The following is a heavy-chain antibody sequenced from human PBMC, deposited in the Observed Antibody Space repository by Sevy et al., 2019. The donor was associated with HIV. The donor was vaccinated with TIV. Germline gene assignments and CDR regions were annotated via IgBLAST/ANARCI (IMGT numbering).Heavy chain of an antibody. V-gene: IGHV3-30-3*01. J-gene: IGHJ6*02. CDR2: TSYVGSNK. CDR1: GFTFSSYA. CDR3: AGAGGSGSSYYSYAMDV. D-gene: IGHD3-10*01. Sequence: GGSLRLSCAASGFTFSSYAMHWVRQAPGKGLEWVAVTSYVGSNKYYADSVKGRFTISRDNSKNTLYLQMNSLRAEDTAGSYGAGAGGSGSSYYSYAMDVWGQGTTVTVSS.